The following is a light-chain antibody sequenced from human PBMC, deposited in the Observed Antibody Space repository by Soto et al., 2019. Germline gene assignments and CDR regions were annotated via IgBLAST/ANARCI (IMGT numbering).Light chain of an antibody. Sequence: QSALTQPAPVSGSPGQSITISCTGATSDVGRYKFVSWYQHHPGKAPKLLIFEVTNRPSGVSSRFSGSKSGNTASLTISGLQTEDEATYYCGSSTDTDTLVIFGGGTKLTVL. CDR1: TSDVGRYKF. CDR3: GSSTDTDTLVI. CDR2: EVT. J-gene: IGLJ2*01. V-gene: IGLV2-14*01.